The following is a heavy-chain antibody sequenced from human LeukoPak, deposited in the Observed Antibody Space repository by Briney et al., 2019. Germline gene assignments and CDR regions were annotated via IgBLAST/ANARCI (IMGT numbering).Heavy chain of an antibody. CDR3: ARQSSYGSFDY. V-gene: IGHV4-59*08. D-gene: IGHD5-18*01. J-gene: IGHJ4*02. Sequence: SETLSLTCTVSGGSISSYYWSWIRQPPGKGLEWIGYIYYSGSTNYNPSLKSRVTISVDTSKNQFSLKLSSVTAADTVVYYCARQSSYGSFDYWGQGTLVTVSS. CDR2: IYYSGST. CDR1: GGSISSYY.